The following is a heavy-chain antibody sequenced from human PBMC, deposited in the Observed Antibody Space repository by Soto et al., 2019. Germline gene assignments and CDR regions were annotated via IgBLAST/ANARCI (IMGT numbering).Heavy chain of an antibody. CDR1: GGIFSSYA. D-gene: IGHD3-3*01. CDR2: IIPILGTA. CDR3: ARDHFGGGYYGMDV. V-gene: IGHV1-69*13. J-gene: IGHJ6*02. Sequence: GPQLKVSCKASGGIFSSYAISWVRQAPGQGLEWMGGIIPILGTANYAQKFQGRVTITADESTSTAYMELSSLRSEDTAVYYCARDHFGGGYYGMDVWGQGTTVTVSS.